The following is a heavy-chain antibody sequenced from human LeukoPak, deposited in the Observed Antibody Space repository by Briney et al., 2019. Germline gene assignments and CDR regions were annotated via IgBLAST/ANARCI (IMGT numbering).Heavy chain of an antibody. CDR2: IIPILGIA. CDR1: GGTFSSYA. V-gene: IGHV1-69*04. CDR3: AREPSGVVVPAATIDY. D-gene: IGHD2-2*01. Sequence: ASVKVSRKASGGTFSSYAISWVRQAPGQGLEWMGRIIPILGIANYARKFQGRVTITADKSTSTAYMELSSLRSEDTAVYYCAREPSGVVVPAATIDYWGQGTLVTVSS. J-gene: IGHJ4*02.